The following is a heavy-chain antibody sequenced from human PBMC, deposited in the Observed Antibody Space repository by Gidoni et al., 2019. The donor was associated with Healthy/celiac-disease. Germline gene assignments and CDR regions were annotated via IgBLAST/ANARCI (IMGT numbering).Heavy chain of an antibody. CDR3: TRATVTTPGY. J-gene: IGHJ4*02. Sequence: EVQLVESGGGLVQPGRSLRLSCTASGFTFGDYAMSWVRQAPGKGLEWVGFIRSKAYGGTTEYAASVKGRFTISRDDSKSIAYLQMNSLKTEDTAVYYCTRATVTTPGYWGQGTLVTVSS. V-gene: IGHV3-49*04. CDR2: IRSKAYGGTT. D-gene: IGHD4-17*01. CDR1: GFTFGDYA.